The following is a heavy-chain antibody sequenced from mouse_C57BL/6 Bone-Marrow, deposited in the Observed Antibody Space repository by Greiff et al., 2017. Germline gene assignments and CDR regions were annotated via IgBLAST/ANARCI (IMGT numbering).Heavy chain of an antibody. D-gene: IGHD2-10*01. Sequence: VQLQQSGAELMKPGASVKLSCKATGYTFTGYWIEWVKQRPGHGLEWIGEILPGSGSTNHNEKGKGKATFTADTSSNTAYMQLSSLTTEDSAIYYCARSSYYGNYVDWGQGTTLTVSS. V-gene: IGHV1-9*01. CDR1: GYTFTGYW. J-gene: IGHJ2*01. CDR2: ILPGSGST. CDR3: ARSSYYGNYVD.